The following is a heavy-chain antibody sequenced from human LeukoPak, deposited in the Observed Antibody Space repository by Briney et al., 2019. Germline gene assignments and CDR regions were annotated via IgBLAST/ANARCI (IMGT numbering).Heavy chain of an antibody. CDR1: GGSISSYY. D-gene: IGHD5-24*01. Sequence: SETLSLTCTVSGGSISSYYWSWIRQPPGKGLEWIGYIYYSGTTNYNPSLKGRVTISVDTSKNQFSLKLGSVTAADTAVYYCARDQSDGYFDYWGQGTLVTVSS. V-gene: IGHV4-59*01. CDR2: IYYSGTT. CDR3: ARDQSDGYFDY. J-gene: IGHJ4*02.